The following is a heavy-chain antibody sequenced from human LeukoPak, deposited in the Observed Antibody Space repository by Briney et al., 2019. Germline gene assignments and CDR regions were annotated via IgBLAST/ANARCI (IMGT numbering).Heavy chain of an antibody. Sequence: GGSLRLSCAASGLTFSHYWMTWVRQATGKGLELVPQINQDGSEEYYMDSVKARFTISTDNAKNSVFLQMNSLRAEDTAVYYCVRDGGVSGYDLLDYWGQGTLVTVSS. CDR3: VRDGGVSGYDLLDY. V-gene: IGHV3-7*01. J-gene: IGHJ4*02. D-gene: IGHD5-12*01. CDR2: INQDGSEE. CDR1: GLTFSHYW.